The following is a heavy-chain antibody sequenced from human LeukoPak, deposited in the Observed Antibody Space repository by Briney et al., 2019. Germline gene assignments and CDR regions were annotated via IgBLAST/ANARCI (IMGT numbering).Heavy chain of an antibody. Sequence: GGSLRLYCAASGFTFSDYYMSWLRQTPGKGLEGVSYISDSSGYKNYADSVKGRFTISRDNAKNSLFLQMNSLRAEDTAVYYCAREPRISPGYFYGLDVWGQGSTVTVSS. CDR1: GFTFSDYY. J-gene: IGHJ6*02. CDR3: AREPRISPGYFYGLDV. V-gene: IGHV3-11*06. CDR2: ISDSSGYK. D-gene: IGHD2-15*01.